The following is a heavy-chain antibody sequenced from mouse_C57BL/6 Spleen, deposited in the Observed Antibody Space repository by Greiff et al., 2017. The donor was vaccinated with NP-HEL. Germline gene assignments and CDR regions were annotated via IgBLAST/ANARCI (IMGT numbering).Heavy chain of an antibody. J-gene: IGHJ3*01. Sequence: VQLQQSGAELVRPGSSVKMSCKTSGYTFTSYGLNWVQPRPGPGLAWIGFLYIGNGYTEYNEKFKGKATLTSDTSSSTAYMQLSSLTSEDSAIYCGARFDSNYDVAYWGQGTLVTVSA. CDR2: LYIGNGYT. D-gene: IGHD2-5*01. V-gene: IGHV1-58*01. CDR3: ARFDSNYDVAY. CDR1: GYTFTSYG.